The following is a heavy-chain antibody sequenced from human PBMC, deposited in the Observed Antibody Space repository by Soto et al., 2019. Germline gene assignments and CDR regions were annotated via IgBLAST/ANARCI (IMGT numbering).Heavy chain of an antibody. V-gene: IGHV3-7*01. CDR3: ARVGSGWIREYFQH. CDR2: IKQDGSEK. D-gene: IGHD6-19*01. Sequence: GGSLRLSCAASGFTFSSYWMSWVRQAPGKGLEWVANIKQDGSEKYYVDSVKGRFTISRDNAKNSLYLQMNSLRAEDTAVYYCARVGSGWIREYFQHWGQGTLVTVSS. CDR1: GFTFSSYW. J-gene: IGHJ1*01.